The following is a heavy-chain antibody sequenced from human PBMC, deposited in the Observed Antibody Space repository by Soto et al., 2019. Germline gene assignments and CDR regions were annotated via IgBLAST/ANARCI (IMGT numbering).Heavy chain of an antibody. J-gene: IGHJ4*02. V-gene: IGHV3-30*04. CDR3: ARDEALAGNGKIDY. CDR2: TSYDERNI. CDR1: GFTFSTYA. Sequence: GSLRLSCAASGFTFSTYAMHWVRQAPGKGLEWVAVTSYDERNIFYADSVKGRFTISRDNSKDTVYLQMNSLRTEDTAVYYCARDEALAGNGKIDYWGQGTLVTVSS. D-gene: IGHD6-19*01.